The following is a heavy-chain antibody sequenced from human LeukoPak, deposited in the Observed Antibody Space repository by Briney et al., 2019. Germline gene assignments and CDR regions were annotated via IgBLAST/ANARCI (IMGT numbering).Heavy chain of an antibody. CDR1: GGSISCYY. V-gene: IGHV4-4*07. CDR3: ARRPLYDFWSGYYRY. CDR2: IYTSGST. D-gene: IGHD3-3*01. Sequence: PSETLSLTCTVSGGSISCYYWSWIRQPAGKGLEWIGRIYTSGSTNYNPSLKSRVTMSVDTSKNQFSLKLSSVTAADTAVYYCARRPLYDFWSGYYRYWGQGTLVTVSS. J-gene: IGHJ4*02.